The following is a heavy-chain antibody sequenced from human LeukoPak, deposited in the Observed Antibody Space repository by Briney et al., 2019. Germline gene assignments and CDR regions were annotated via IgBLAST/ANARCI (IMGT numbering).Heavy chain of an antibody. D-gene: IGHD3-10*01. Sequence: GGSLRLSCAASGFTFSSYGMSWVRQAPGKGLEWVSAISGSGGSTNYADSVKGRFTISRDNSKNTLYLQMDSLKTEDTAVYYCTGNYYGSGSYADFDYWGQGTLVTVSS. CDR2: ISGSGGST. CDR3: TGNYYGSGSYADFDY. J-gene: IGHJ4*02. CDR1: GFTFSSYG. V-gene: IGHV3-23*01.